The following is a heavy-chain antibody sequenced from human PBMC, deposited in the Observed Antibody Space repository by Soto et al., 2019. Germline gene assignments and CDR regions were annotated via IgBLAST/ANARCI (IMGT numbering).Heavy chain of an antibody. D-gene: IGHD3-3*01. CDR3: ARRRIFGVVTPNDAFDI. J-gene: IGHJ3*02. CDR2: ISGSGGST. Sequence: GGSLRLSCAASGFTFSSYAMSWVRQAPGKGLEWVSAISGSGGSTYYADSVKGRFTISRDNSKNTLYLQMNSLRAEDTAVYYCARRRIFGVVTPNDAFDIWGQGTMVTVSS. V-gene: IGHV3-23*01. CDR1: GFTFSSYA.